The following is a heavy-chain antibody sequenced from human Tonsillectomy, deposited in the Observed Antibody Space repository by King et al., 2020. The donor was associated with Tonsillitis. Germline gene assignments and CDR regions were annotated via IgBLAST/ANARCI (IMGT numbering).Heavy chain of an antibody. V-gene: IGHV3-33*01. CDR1: GFTFSNYG. CDR2: IWYDGSNK. J-gene: IGHJ4*02. D-gene: IGHD3-22*01. CDR3: AREYYYDTQGWDY. Sequence: VQLVESGGGVVQPGRSLRLSCAASGFTFSNYGMHWVRQAPGKGLEWVAVIWYDGSNKYYADSVKGRFTISRDNSKNTLYLRMNSLRAEDTAVYYCAREYYYDTQGWDYWGQGTLVTVSS.